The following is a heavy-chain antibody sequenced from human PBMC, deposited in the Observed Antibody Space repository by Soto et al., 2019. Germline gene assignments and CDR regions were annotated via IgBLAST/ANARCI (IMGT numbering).Heavy chain of an antibody. D-gene: IGHD7-27*01. J-gene: IGHJ4*02. CDR3: ARVWGMTPDY. V-gene: IGHV4-31*03. CDR2: FYYSGST. Sequence: QVQLQESGPGLVKPSQTLSLTCTVSGGSISSGGYYWSWIRQRPGKGLEWIGHFYYSGSTYYNPSLKSRVTMSVDTSKNQFSLKLSSVTAADTAMYYCARVWGMTPDYWGQGTLVTVSS. CDR1: GGSISSGGYY.